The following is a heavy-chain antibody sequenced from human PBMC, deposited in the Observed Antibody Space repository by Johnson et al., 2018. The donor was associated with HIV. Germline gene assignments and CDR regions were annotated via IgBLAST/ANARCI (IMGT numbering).Heavy chain of an antibody. CDR3: AKVLLTLDAYDI. V-gene: IGHV3-53*01. CDR2: IYSGGSP. Sequence: VQLVESGGGLVQPGGSLRLSCAASGFTVSSNYMSWVRQAPGKGLELVSVIYSGGSPYYADSVKGQFTISRDNSKNTLYWQMKSLRDEDTAVYYCAKVLLTLDAYDIWGQGTMFTVSS. CDR1: GFTVSSNY. J-gene: IGHJ3*02.